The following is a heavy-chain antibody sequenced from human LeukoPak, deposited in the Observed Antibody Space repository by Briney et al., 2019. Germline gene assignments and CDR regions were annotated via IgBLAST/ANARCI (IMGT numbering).Heavy chain of an antibody. J-gene: IGHJ4*02. CDR1: GYTFTSYV. V-gene: IGHV1-8*02. CDR2: MNANSGNT. Sequence: ASVKVSCKASGYTFTSYVISWVRQAPGQGLEWMGWMNANSGNTGYAQKFQGRVTMTRNTSISTAYMELSSLRSEDTAVYYCARGFPVTDYWGQGTLVTVSS. CDR3: ARGFPVTDY. D-gene: IGHD4-17*01.